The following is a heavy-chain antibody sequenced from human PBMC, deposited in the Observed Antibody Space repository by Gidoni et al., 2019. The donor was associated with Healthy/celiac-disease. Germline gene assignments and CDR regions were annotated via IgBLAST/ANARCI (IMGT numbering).Heavy chain of an antibody. D-gene: IGHD6-13*01. J-gene: IGHJ4*02. CDR3: ARDLSIAAAGASFDY. CDR1: GFTFSSYG. V-gene: IGHV3-33*01. Sequence: QVQLVESGGGVVQPGRSLRLSCAASGFTFSSYGMHGVRQAPGKGLGWVAVIWYDGSNKYYADSVKGRFTISRDNSKNTLYLQMNSLRAEDTAVYYCARDLSIAAAGASFDYWGQGTLVTVSS. CDR2: IWYDGSNK.